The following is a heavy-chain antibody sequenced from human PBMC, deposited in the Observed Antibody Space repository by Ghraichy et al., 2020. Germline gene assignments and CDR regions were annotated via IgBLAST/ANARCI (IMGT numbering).Heavy chain of an antibody. Sequence: ASVKVSCKASGYTFTSYGISWVRQAPGQGLEWMGWISAYNSNTNYAQKLQGRVTMTTDTSTSTAYMELRSLRSDDTAVYYCARNVGYCSSTSCHPILWFDPWGQGTLVTVSS. D-gene: IGHD2-2*01. V-gene: IGHV1-18*04. CDR2: ISAYNSNT. CDR3: ARNVGYCSSTSCHPILWFDP. CDR1: GYTFTSYG. J-gene: IGHJ5*02.